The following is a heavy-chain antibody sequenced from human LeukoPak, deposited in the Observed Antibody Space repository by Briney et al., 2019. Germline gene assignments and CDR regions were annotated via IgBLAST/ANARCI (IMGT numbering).Heavy chain of an antibody. D-gene: IGHD3-9*01. CDR3: ARQGYDILTGYIDAFDI. CDR1: GGAISSYY. J-gene: IGHJ3*02. V-gene: IGHV4-59*08. CDR2: ISYSGST. Sequence: KPSETLSLTCTVSGGAISSYYWSWIRQPPVKGLEWIGYISYSGSTNYNPSLKSRVTISIDTSKNQFSLKLRSVTAADTAIYYCARQGYDILTGYIDAFDIWGQGTMVTVSS.